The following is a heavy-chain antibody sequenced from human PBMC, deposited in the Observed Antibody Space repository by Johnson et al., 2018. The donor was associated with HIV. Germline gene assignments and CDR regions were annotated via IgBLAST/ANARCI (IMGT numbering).Heavy chain of an antibody. CDR1: GFTVSSNY. J-gene: IGHJ3*02. D-gene: IGHD6-13*01. CDR2: IYSGGST. V-gene: IGHV3-66*01. CDR3: ARVESDNFSSVPAAFDI. Sequence: VQLVESGGGLVKPGGSLRLSCAASGFTVSSNYMSWVRQAPGKGLEWVSVIYSGGSTYYADSVKGRFTTPRDNAKNSLYLQMNSLRAEDTAVYYCARVESDNFSSVPAAFDIWGQGTMVTVSS.